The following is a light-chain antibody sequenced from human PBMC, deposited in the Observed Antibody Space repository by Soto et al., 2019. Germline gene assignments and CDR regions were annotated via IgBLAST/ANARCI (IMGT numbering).Light chain of an antibody. CDR3: QHPAQLPGT. CDR2: DAS. V-gene: IGKV1-33*01. Sequence: DIQMTQSPSSLSASVGDRFTITCQASQDSDKYLSWYQQKPGKAPELLIYDASNLETGVPSRFSGSGSVTEFTYTISSLQTEHIATHFCQHPAQLPGTIAGGTKVDIK. J-gene: IGKJ4*01. CDR1: QDSDKY.